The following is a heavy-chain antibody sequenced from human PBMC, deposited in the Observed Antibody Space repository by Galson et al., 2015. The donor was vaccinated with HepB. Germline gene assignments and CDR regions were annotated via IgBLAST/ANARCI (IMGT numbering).Heavy chain of an antibody. Sequence: SLRLSCAASGFTFSSYSMNWVRQAPGKGLEWVSSISSSSSYIYYADSVKGRFTISRDNAKNSLYLQMNSLRAEDTAVYYCARDLVGGAYGSGSHLQTHFFDYWGQGTLVTVSS. D-gene: IGHD3-10*01. CDR2: ISSSSSYI. J-gene: IGHJ4*02. V-gene: IGHV3-21*01. CDR3: ARDLVGGAYGSGSHLQTHFFDY. CDR1: GFTFSSYS.